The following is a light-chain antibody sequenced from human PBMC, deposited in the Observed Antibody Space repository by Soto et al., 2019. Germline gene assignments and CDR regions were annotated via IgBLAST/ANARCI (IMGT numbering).Light chain of an antibody. V-gene: IGKV3-20*01. CDR2: GAS. CDR3: QQYGSSPPT. Sequence: EIVLTQSPGTLSSSPGERATPSCRASQSVSSSYLAWYQQKPGQAPRLLIYGASSRATGIPDRFSGSGSGTDFTLTISRLEPEDFAVYYCQQYGSSPPTFSQGTKV. CDR1: QSVSSSY. J-gene: IGKJ1*01.